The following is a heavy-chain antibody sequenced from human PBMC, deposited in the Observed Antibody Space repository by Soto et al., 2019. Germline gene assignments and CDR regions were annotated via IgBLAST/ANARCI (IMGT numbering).Heavy chain of an antibody. Sequence: GASVKVSCKASGGTFSSYAISWVRQAPGQGLEWMGGIIPIFGTANYAQKFQGRVTITADESTSTAYMELSSLRSEDTAVYYCARDIAYDILTGTIQAPLGHYYYGMDVWGQGTTVTVSS. V-gene: IGHV1-69*13. CDR3: ARDIAYDILTGTIQAPLGHYYYGMDV. J-gene: IGHJ6*02. CDR2: IIPIFGTA. CDR1: GGTFSSYA. D-gene: IGHD3-9*01.